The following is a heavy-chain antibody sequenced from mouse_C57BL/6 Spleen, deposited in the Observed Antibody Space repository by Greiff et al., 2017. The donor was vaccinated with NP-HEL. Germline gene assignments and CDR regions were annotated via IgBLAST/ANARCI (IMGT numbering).Heavy chain of an antibody. V-gene: IGHV1-82*01. CDR1: GYAFSSSW. CDR2: IYPGDGDT. CDR3: ARHGTTVVATKAMDY. J-gene: IGHJ4*01. D-gene: IGHD1-1*01. Sequence: QVQLQQSGPELVKPGASVKISCKASGYAFSSSWMNWVKQRPGKGLEWIGRIYPGDGDTNYNGKFKGKATLTADKSSSTAYMQLSSLTSEDSAVYFCARHGTTVVATKAMDYWGQGTSVTVSS.